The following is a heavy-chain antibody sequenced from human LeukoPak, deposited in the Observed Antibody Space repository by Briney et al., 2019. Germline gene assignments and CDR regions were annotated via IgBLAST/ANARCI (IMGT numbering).Heavy chain of an antibody. J-gene: IGHJ4*02. Sequence: PGGSLRLSCAASGFTFSSYEMNWVRQVPGKGLEWVSYISGSGSIIYYADSVKGRFTISRDNAKNSLYLQMNSLRAEDTAVYYCARDYYDNSGRFDYWGQGTLVTVSS. CDR3: ARDYYDNSGRFDY. V-gene: IGHV3-48*03. CDR2: ISGSGSII. D-gene: IGHD3-22*01. CDR1: GFTFSSYE.